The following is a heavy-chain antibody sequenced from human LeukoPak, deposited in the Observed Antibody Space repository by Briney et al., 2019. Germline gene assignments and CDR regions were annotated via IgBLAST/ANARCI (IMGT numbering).Heavy chain of an antibody. Sequence: SETLSLTCTVSGGSISTSYWSWLRQPPGKGLEWIGYIYYSGSTNYNPSLKSRVTISVDTSKNQFSLRLSSVTAADTAVYYCAREDPQTTVPEGLDVWGQGTTVTVSS. D-gene: IGHD4-17*01. CDR1: GGSISTSY. J-gene: IGHJ6*02. CDR2: IYYSGST. V-gene: IGHV4-59*01. CDR3: AREDPQTTVPEGLDV.